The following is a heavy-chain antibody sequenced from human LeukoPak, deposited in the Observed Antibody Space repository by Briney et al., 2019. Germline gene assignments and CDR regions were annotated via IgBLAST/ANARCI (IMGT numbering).Heavy chain of an antibody. J-gene: IGHJ4*02. V-gene: IGHV3-30-3*01. CDR2: ISYDGSNK. Sequence: GGSLRLSCTASGFTFSTYAMHWVRQAPGKGLEWVAVISYDGSNKYYADSVKGRFTISRDNSKNTLYLQMNSLRAEDTAVYYCARALDEGARFDYWGQGTLVTVSS. CDR3: ARALDEGARFDY. CDR1: GFTFSTYA.